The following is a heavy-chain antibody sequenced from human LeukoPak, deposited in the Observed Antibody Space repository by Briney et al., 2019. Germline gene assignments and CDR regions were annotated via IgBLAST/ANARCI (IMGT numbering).Heavy chain of an antibody. CDR1: GGSISSSSYY. V-gene: IGHV4-39*07. CDR2: IYYSGST. D-gene: IGHD4-17*01. Sequence: SQTLSLTCTVSGGSISSSSYYWGWTRQPPGKGLEWIGSIYYSGSTYYNPSLKSRVTISVDKSKNQFSLKLSSVTAADTAVYYCARKDYGDHRGFDYWGQGTLVTVSS. CDR3: ARKDYGDHRGFDY. J-gene: IGHJ4*02.